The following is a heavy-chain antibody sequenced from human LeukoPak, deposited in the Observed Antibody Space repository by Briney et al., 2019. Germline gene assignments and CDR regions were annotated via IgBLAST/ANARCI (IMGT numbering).Heavy chain of an antibody. D-gene: IGHD6-6*01. CDR2: ISSNGATT. CDR3: VKDRSIAAPNNDFLAS. CDR1: GFTFNRFY. J-gene: IGHJ4*02. Sequence: GGSLRLSCSASGFTFNRFYLHWVRQAPGKGLEFVSHISSNGATTYYADSVKGRLTISRDNSKNTLYLQMSSLRADDTAVYYCVKDRSIAAPNNDFLASWGQGALVTVSS. V-gene: IGHV3-64D*06.